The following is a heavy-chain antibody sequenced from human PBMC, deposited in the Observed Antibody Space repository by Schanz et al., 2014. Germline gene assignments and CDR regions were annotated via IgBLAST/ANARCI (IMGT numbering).Heavy chain of an antibody. Sequence: QVQLVQSGTQVKKPGASVKVSCKASGYTLSAYSLHWVRQAPGQGLEWMGIVNPSVRGTHFAREFQGRVTVTSDTSTSTAYMELRSLRSDDTAVYYCAGAFDSSGYYFDYWGQGTLVTVSS. CDR3: AGAFDSSGYYFDY. J-gene: IGHJ4*02. V-gene: IGHV1-46*03. D-gene: IGHD3-22*01. CDR2: VNPSVRGT. CDR1: GYTLSAYS.